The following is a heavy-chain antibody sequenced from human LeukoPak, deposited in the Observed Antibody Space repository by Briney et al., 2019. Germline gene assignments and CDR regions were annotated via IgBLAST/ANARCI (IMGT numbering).Heavy chain of an antibody. CDR2: IYYNGLS. V-gene: IGHV4-59*01. J-gene: IGHJ4*02. CDR1: GGSISSYY. Sequence: SETLSLTCTVSGGSISSYYWSWVRQPPGKGLEWIGYIYYNGLSDYNPSLKSRVSISVDTSKNHLSLSLTSVTAADTAVYYCARIYDILTACDPLDYWGQGTLVTVSS. CDR3: ARIYDILTACDPLDY. D-gene: IGHD3-9*01.